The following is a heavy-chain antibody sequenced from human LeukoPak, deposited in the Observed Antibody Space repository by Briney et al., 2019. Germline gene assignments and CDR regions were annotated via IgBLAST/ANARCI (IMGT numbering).Heavy chain of an antibody. CDR3: AKVRDSYYDILTGYSDWYFDL. D-gene: IGHD3-9*01. V-gene: IGHV3-23*01. J-gene: IGHJ2*01. CDR2: ISGSGGST. Sequence: GGSLRLSCAASGFTFSSYAMSWVRQAPGKGLEWVSAISGSGGSTYYADSVKGRFTISRDNSKNTLYLQMNSLRAEDTAVYYCAKVRDSYYDILTGYSDWYFDLWGRGTLVTVSS. CDR1: GFTFSSYA.